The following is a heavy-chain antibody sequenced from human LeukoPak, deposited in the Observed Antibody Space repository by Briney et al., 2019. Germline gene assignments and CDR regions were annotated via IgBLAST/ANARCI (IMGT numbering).Heavy chain of an antibody. J-gene: IGHJ4*02. CDR3: VKNNGWFHLAQ. V-gene: IGHV3-7*03. CDR1: GFNFRDHW. D-gene: IGHD6-19*01. CDR2: IKTDGSET. Sequence: GGSLRLSCAASGFNFRDHWMDWVRQAPGKGLEWVGHIKTDGSETYYLDSLRGRFSISRDNTDNALYLQMNSLRVEDTAVYYCVKNNGWFHLAQWGQGTLVTVSS.